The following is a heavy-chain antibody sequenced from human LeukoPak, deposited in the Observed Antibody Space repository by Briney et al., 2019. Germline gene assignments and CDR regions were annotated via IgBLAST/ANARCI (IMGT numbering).Heavy chain of an antibody. V-gene: IGHV1-8*01. J-gene: IGHJ6*02. CDR3: ARDDPYYDFWSGYSRRNYGMDV. Sequence: ASVKVSCKASGYTFTSYDINWVRQATGQGLEWMGWMNPNSGNTGYAQKFQGRVTMTRNTSISTAYMELSRLRSDDTAVYYCARDDPYYDFWSGYSRRNYGMDVWGQGTTVTVSS. CDR2: MNPNSGNT. D-gene: IGHD3-3*01. CDR1: GYTFTSYD.